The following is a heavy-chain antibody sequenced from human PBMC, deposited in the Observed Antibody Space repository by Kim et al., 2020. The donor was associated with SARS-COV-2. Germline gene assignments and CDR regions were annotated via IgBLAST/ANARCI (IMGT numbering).Heavy chain of an antibody. D-gene: IGHD1-1*01. CDR3: ASPGAGSNWNDVQEYYYYGMDV. CDR1: GYTFTGYY. CDR2: INPNSGGT. V-gene: IGHV1-2*06. J-gene: IGHJ6*02. Sequence: ASVKVSCKASGYTFTGYYMHWVRQAPGQGLEWMGRINPNSGGTNYAQKFQGRVTMTRDTSISTAYMELSRLRSDDTAVYYCASPGAGSNWNDVQEYYYYGMDVWGQGTTVTVSS.